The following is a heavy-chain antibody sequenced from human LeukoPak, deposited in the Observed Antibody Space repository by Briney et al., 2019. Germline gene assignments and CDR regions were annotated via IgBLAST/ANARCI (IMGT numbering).Heavy chain of an antibody. CDR1: GGSISTSSYY. J-gene: IGHJ1*01. CDR2: NSGST. V-gene: IGHV4-39*01. CDR3: ARQDSGYYHRCFQH. Sequence: SETLSLTCTVSGGSISTSSYYWGWIRQPPGKGLEWIGSNSGSTYYSPSLKGRVTISVDTSKNQFSLKLSSVTAADTAVYYCARQDSGYYHRCFQHWGQGTLVTVSS. D-gene: IGHD3-22*01.